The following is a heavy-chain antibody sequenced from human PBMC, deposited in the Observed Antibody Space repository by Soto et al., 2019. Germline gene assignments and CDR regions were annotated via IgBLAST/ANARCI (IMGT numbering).Heavy chain of an antibody. J-gene: IGHJ4*02. D-gene: IGHD5-18*01. CDR2: ISSDGGNR. Sequence: GGSLRLSCAASGFTFSDYALHWVRQAPGKGLEWVTVISSDGGNRYYADSVKGRFTISRDNSKNTLYLQMNSLRVEDTAIYICAQLAGLSHTDDFWGQGTPVTVSS. CDR1: GFTFSDYA. V-gene: IGHV3-30-3*01. CDR3: AQLAGLSHTDDF.